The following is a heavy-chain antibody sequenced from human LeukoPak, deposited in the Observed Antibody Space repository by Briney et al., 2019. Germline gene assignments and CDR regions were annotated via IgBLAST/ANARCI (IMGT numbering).Heavy chain of an antibody. CDR2: ISGTGGST. J-gene: IGHJ4*02. D-gene: IGHD3-22*01. Sequence: GGSLRLSCAASGFTFSNYWMTWVRQAPGKGLEWVSAISGTGGSTYYADSVKGRFTISRDYSKNTLYLQMNSLRAEDTAVYYCAKGPDSSGYYDFSEFDYWGQGTLVTVSS. V-gene: IGHV3-23*01. CDR3: AKGPDSSGYYDFSEFDY. CDR1: GFTFSNYW.